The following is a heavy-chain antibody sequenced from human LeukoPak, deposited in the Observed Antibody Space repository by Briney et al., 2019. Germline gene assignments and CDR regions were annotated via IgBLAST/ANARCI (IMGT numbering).Heavy chain of an antibody. Sequence: GGSLRLSCAASGFTFDDYAMHWVRQAPGEGLEWVSLISWDGGSTYYADSVKGRFTISRDNSKNSLYLQMNSLRAEDTALYYCAKDGAIVGATEGIFDYWGQGTLVTVSS. CDR2: ISWDGGST. V-gene: IGHV3-43D*03. D-gene: IGHD1-26*01. J-gene: IGHJ4*02. CDR1: GFTFDDYA. CDR3: AKDGAIVGATEGIFDY.